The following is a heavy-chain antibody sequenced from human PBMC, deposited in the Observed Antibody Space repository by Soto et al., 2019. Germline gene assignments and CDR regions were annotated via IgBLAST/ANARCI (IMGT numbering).Heavy chain of an antibody. Sequence: PSETLSLTCTVSVGSISSSSYYWGWIRQPPGKGLEWIGNIYYSGSTYYNPSLKSRVTISVDTSKNQFSLKLSSVTAADTAVYYCARAYGVVVAALDYWGQGALVTVS. CDR3: ARAYGVVVAALDY. D-gene: IGHD2-15*01. CDR2: IYYSGST. CDR1: VGSISSSSYY. V-gene: IGHV4-39*01. J-gene: IGHJ4*02.